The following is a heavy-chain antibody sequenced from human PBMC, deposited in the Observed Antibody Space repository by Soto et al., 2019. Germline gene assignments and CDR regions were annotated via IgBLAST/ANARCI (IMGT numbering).Heavy chain of an antibody. CDR1: GGTFSSYT. V-gene: IGHV1-69*08. D-gene: IGHD6-19*01. Sequence: QVQLVQSGAEVKKPGSSVKVSCKASGGTFSSYTISWVRQAPGQGLEWRGRIIPILGIANYAQKVQGRVTIPADKSTRKAYMELSSLRSEDTAGYYCARDRGSGWPSGPMDVWGKGTTVTVSS. CDR2: IIPILGIA. CDR3: ARDRGSGWPSGPMDV. J-gene: IGHJ6*03.